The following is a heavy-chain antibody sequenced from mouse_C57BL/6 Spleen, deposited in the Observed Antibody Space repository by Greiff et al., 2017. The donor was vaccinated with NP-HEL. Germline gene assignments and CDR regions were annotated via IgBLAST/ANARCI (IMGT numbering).Heavy chain of an antibody. CDR3: ARGDIYDGYYGFAY. V-gene: IGHV3-6*01. J-gene: IGHJ3*01. CDR1: GYSITSGYY. Sequence: VQLKESGPGLVKPSQSLSLTCSVTGYSITSGYYWNWIRQFPGNKLEWMGYISYDGSNNYNPSLKNRISITRDTSKNQFFLKLNSVTTEDTATYYCARGDIYDGYYGFAYWGQGTLVTVSA. CDR2: ISYDGSN. D-gene: IGHD2-3*01.